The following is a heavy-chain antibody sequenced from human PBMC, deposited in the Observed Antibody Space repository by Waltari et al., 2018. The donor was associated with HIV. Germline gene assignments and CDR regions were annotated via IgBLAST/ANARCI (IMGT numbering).Heavy chain of an antibody. V-gene: IGHV1-8*01. CDR3: ARGGAGAWLGRFDP. D-gene: IGHD3-22*01. CDR1: GYTFNSYA. Sequence: QVQLVQSGAEVKKPGASVKVSCKASGYTFNSYAINWLRQATGQGLEWMGWMNPTSGNTGYAQKFQGRITMTRNTSTSTAYMELSSLRSEDTAVYYCARGGAGAWLGRFDPWGQGTLVTVSS. J-gene: IGHJ5*02. CDR2: MNPTSGNT.